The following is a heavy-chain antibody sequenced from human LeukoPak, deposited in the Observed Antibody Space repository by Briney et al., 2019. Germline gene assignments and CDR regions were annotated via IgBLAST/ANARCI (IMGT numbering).Heavy chain of an antibody. V-gene: IGHV4-59*01. Sequence: EASETPSLTCTVSGGSISSYYWSWIRQPPGKGLEWIGYIYYSGSTNYNPSLKSRVTISVDTSKNQFSLKLSSVTAADTAVYYRARVRNWNPGYFDYWGQGTLVTVSS. CDR2: IYYSGST. D-gene: IGHD1-1*01. J-gene: IGHJ4*02. CDR3: ARVRNWNPGYFDY. CDR1: GGSISSYY.